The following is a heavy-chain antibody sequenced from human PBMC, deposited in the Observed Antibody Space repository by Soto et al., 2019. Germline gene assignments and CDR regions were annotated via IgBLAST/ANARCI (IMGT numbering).Heavy chain of an antibody. Sequence: GGSLRLSCAASGFTISSYSRNWVRQAPGKGLEWVSSISSSSSYIYYADSVKGRFTISRDNPKSSLYLEMNSLRAEDTAVYYCAKDQDNTDYYWYFDLWGHGTPVTVSS. CDR3: AKDQDNTDYYWYFDL. CDR2: ISSSSSYI. J-gene: IGHJ2*01. V-gene: IGHV3-21*01. CDR1: GFTISSYS. D-gene: IGHD4-17*01.